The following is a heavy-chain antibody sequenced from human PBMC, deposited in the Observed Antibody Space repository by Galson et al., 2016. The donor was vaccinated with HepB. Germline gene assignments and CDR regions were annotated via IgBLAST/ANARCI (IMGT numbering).Heavy chain of an antibody. Sequence: SLRLSCAASGFTFSSYAMTWVRQAPGKGLEWVAAIRGNGDSQYYTDSVRGRFTISRDNSKNALYLQMNSLRAEDTALYYCAKDLMVDYTFLTGYYIPGSFDYWGQGTLVTVSS. J-gene: IGHJ4*02. CDR1: GFTFSSYA. D-gene: IGHD3-9*01. V-gene: IGHV3-23*01. CDR2: IRGNGDSQ. CDR3: AKDLMVDYTFLTGYYIPGSFDY.